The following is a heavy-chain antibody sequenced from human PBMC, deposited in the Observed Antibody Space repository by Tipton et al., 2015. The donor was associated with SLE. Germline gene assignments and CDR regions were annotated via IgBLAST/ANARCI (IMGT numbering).Heavy chain of an antibody. D-gene: IGHD6-25*01. CDR3: ARLQRNDAFDI. CDR2: IYYSGST. CDR1: GYSISSGYY. Sequence: TLSLTCAVSGYSISSGYYWSWIRQPPGKGLEWIGYIYYSGSTNYNPSLKSRVTISVDTSKNQFSLKLSSVTAADTAVYYCARLQRNDAFDIWGQGTMVTVSS. V-gene: IGHV4-38-2*01. J-gene: IGHJ3*02.